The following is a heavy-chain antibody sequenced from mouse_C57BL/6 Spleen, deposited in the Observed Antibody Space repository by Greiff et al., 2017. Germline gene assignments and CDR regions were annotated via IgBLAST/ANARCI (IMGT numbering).Heavy chain of an antibody. Sequence: EVQLQESGGGLVKPGGSLKLSCAASGFTFSDYGMHWVRQAPEKGLEWVAYISSGSSTIYYADTVKGRFTISRDNAKNTLFLQMTSLRSEDTAMYYCATRWFHYAMDYWGQGTSVTVSS. V-gene: IGHV5-17*01. CDR3: ATRWFHYAMDY. CDR1: GFTFSDYG. D-gene: IGHD2-3*01. J-gene: IGHJ4*01. CDR2: ISSGSSTI.